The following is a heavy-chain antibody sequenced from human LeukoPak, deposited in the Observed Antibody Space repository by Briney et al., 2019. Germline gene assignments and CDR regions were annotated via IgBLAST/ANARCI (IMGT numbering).Heavy chain of an antibody. CDR1: GGSISSSSYY. J-gene: IGHJ6*02. V-gene: IGHV4-39*01. CDR3: ARVSAWSSTSHPTYGMDV. Sequence: SETLSLTCTVSGGSISSSSYYWGWIRQPPGKGLEWIGSIYYSGSTYYNPSLKSRVTISVDTSKNQFSLKLSSVTAADTAVYYCARVSAWSSTSHPTYGMDVWGQGTTVTVSS. D-gene: IGHD2-2*01. CDR2: IYYSGST.